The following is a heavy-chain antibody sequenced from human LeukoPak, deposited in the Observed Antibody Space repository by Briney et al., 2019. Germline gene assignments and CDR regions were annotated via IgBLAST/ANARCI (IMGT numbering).Heavy chain of an antibody. D-gene: IGHD5-18*01. J-gene: IGHJ4*02. CDR3: ARSYSYGGIHY. CDR2: IYSDNT. Sequence: GGSLRLSCTVSGFTVSSNSMSWVRQAPGKGLEWVSFIYSDNTHYSDSVKGRFTISRDNSKNTLYLQMNSLRAEDTAVYYCARSYSYGGIHYWGQGTLVTVSS. V-gene: IGHV3-66*03. CDR1: GFTVSSNS.